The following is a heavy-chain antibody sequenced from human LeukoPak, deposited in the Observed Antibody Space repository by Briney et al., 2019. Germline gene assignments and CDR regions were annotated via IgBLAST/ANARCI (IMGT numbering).Heavy chain of an antibody. CDR2: ISSSFSTI. CDR3: AKDADISVELVVITSFDS. J-gene: IGHJ4*02. V-gene: IGHV3-48*01. Sequence: GGSLRLSCAASGFPFSSYSMNWVRQAPGKGLEWISSISSSFSTIYYADSVKGRFTISRDNSKNMLYLQMNSPRAEDTALYYCAKDADISVELVVITSFDSWGQGTLVTVSS. CDR1: GFPFSSYS. D-gene: IGHD3-22*01.